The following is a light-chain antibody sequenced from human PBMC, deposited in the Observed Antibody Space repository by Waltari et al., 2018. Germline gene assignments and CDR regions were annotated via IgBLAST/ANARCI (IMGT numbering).Light chain of an antibody. CDR2: DVS. V-gene: IGLV2-11*01. Sequence: QSALTQPRSVSGSPGQSVTISCTGTSSDGGGYNYFSCYQQHPGKAPKLMIYDVSKRPSGVPDRFSGSKSGNTASLTISGLQAEDEADYYCCSYAGSYTWVFGGGTKLTVL. CDR3: CSYAGSYTWV. CDR1: SSDGGGYNY. J-gene: IGLJ3*02.